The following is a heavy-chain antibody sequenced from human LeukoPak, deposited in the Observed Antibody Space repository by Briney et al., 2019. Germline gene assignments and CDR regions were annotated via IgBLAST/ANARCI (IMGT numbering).Heavy chain of an antibody. CDR3: ARGGPEIWYPPAY. CDR1: GFTFSSYA. Sequence: GGSLRLSCAASGFTFSSYAMHWVRQAPGKGLEWVAVISYDGSNKYYADSVKGRFTISRDNSKNRLYLQMNSLRAEDTAVYYCARGGPEIWYPPAYWGQGTLVTVSS. D-gene: IGHD5-24*01. J-gene: IGHJ4*02. CDR2: ISYDGSNK. V-gene: IGHV3-30*04.